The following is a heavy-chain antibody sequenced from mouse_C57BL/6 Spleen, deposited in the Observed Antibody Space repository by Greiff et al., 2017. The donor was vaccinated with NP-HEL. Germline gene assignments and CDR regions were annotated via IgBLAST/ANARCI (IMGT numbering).Heavy chain of an antibody. V-gene: IGHV14-2*01. Sequence: EVQLQQSGAELVKPGASVKLSCTASGFNIKDYYMHWVKQRTEQGLEWIGRIDPEDGETKYAPKFQGKATITADTSSNTAYLQLSSLTSSHTAVSSSPSAFFPLSFAYWGQGTLVTVSA. CDR3: PSAFFPLSFAY. J-gene: IGHJ3*01. CDR2: IDPEDGET. D-gene: IGHD6-1*01. CDR1: GFNIKDYY.